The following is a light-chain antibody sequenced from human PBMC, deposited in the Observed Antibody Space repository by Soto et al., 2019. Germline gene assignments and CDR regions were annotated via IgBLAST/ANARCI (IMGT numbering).Light chain of an antibody. CDR1: QSVLYSSNNKNY. Sequence: DIVMTQSPDSLAVSLGERATINCKSSQSVLYSSNNKNYLAWYQQKPGQPPKALIYWASTRESGVPSRFSGSGSGTDFTLTISSLQPEDFATHYCQQANSFPLTFGGGTKVDIK. V-gene: IGKV4-1*01. J-gene: IGKJ4*01. CDR2: WAS. CDR3: QQANSFPLT.